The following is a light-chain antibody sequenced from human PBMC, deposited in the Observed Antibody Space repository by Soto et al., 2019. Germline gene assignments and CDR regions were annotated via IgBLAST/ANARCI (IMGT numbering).Light chain of an antibody. Sequence: IQLTRSPSSLSASVGDRVTITCRASQGISSYLAWYQQKPGKAPKLLIYAASTLQSGVPSRLSGSGSGTDFTLTISSLQPEDFATYYCQQLNSYPLTFGQGTKVEIK. CDR1: QGISSY. J-gene: IGKJ1*01. CDR3: QQLNSYPLT. CDR2: AAS. V-gene: IGKV1-9*01.